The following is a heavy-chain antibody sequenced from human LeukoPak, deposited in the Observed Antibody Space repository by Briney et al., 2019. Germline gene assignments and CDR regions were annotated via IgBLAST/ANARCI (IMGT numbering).Heavy chain of an antibody. D-gene: IGHD3-22*01. CDR1: GGSISSYY. CDR3: ASLGSGNYDSSGYPYYFDY. J-gene: IGHJ4*02. CDR2: IYYSGST. V-gene: IGHV4-59*08. Sequence: SETLSLTFTVSGGSISSYYWSWIRQPPGKGLEWIGYIYYSGSTNYNPSLKSRVTISVDTSKNQSSLKLSSVTAADTAVYYCASLGSGNYDSSGYPYYFDYWGQGTLVTVSS.